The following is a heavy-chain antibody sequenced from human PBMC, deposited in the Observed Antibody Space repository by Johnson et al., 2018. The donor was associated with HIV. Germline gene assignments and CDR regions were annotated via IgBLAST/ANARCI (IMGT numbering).Heavy chain of an antibody. CDR1: GFTFSSYG. CDR2: IRYDGSNK. J-gene: IGHJ3*02. D-gene: IGHD3-10*01. Sequence: QVQLVESGGGVVQPGGSLRLSCAASGFTFSSYGMHWVRQAPGKGLEWVAFIRYDGSNKYYADSVKGRFTISRDNSKNTLYLQMNSLRAEDTAVYYCARGGRGAFDSWGQGTMVTVSS. V-gene: IGHV3-30*02. CDR3: ARGGRGAFDS.